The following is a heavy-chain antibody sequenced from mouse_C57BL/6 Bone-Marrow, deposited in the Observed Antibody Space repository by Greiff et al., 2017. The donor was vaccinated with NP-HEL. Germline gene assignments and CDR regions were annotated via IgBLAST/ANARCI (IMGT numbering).Heavy chain of an antibody. CDR1: GYTFTDYY. CDR3: ARTPIATVVEPYAMDY. D-gene: IGHD1-1*01. Sequence: EVQLQQSGPVLVKPGASVKMSCKASGYTFTDYYMNWVKQSHGKSLEWIGVINPYNGGTSYNQKFKGKATLTVDKSSSTAYMELNSLTSEDSAVYYCARTPIATVVEPYAMDYWGQGTSVTVSS. V-gene: IGHV1-19*01. CDR2: INPYNGGT. J-gene: IGHJ4*01.